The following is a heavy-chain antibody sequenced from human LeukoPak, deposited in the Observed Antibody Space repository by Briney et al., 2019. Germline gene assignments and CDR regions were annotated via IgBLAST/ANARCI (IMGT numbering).Heavy chain of an antibody. CDR2: IYTSGST. J-gene: IGHJ4*02. CDR3: ARVNYDSSGYYPFDY. V-gene: IGHV4-4*07. Sequence: SETLSLTCTVSGGSISSYYWSWIRQPAGKGLEWIGRIYTSGSTNYNPSLKSRVTISVDTSKNQFSLKLSSVTAADTAVYYCARVNYDSSGYYPFDYWGQGTLVTVSS. CDR1: GGSISSYY. D-gene: IGHD3-22*01.